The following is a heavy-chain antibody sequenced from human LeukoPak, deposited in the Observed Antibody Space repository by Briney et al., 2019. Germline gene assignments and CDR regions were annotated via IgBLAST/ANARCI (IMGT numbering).Heavy chain of an antibody. Sequence: GGSLRLSYAASGFTFSNYDMSWVRQAPGKGLEWVSCISASGGGTYYADSVKGRFTISRDNSKNTVYLQMSSLRAEDTAVYYCAKIRIRDFDYWGQGTLVTVSS. CDR1: GFTFSNYD. J-gene: IGHJ4*02. V-gene: IGHV3-23*01. CDR2: ISASGGGT. CDR3: AKIRIRDFDY.